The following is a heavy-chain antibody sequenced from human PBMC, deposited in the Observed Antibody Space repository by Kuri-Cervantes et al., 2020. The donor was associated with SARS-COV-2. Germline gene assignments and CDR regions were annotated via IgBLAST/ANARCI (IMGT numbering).Heavy chain of an antibody. D-gene: IGHD2-21*01. J-gene: IGHJ6*02. CDR3: AKVAQLTYCGGDCYFYYYYGMDV. CDR1: GFTFSSYS. CDR2: ISSSSSTI. Sequence: GESLEISCAASGFTFSSYSMNWVRQAPGKGLEWVSYISSSSSTIYYADSVKGRFTISRDNSKNTLYLQMNSLRAEDTAVYYCAKVAQLTYCGGDCYFYYYYGMDVWGQGTTVTVSS. V-gene: IGHV3-48*01.